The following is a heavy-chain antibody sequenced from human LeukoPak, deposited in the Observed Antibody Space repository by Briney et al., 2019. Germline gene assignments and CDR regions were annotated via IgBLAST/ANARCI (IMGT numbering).Heavy chain of an antibody. CDR2: IYTSGST. CDR3: ARASNWNYFRALDY. D-gene: IGHD1-7*01. Sequence: SETLSLTCTVSGGSISSYYWSWIRQPAGKGLEWIGRIYTSGSTNYNPSLKSRVTISVDTSKNQSSLKLSSVTAADTAVYYCARASNWNYFRALDYWGQGTLVTVSS. CDR1: GGSISSYY. V-gene: IGHV4-4*07. J-gene: IGHJ4*02.